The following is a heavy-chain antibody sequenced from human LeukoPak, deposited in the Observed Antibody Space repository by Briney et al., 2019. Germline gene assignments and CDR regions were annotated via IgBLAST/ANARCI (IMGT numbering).Heavy chain of an antibody. D-gene: IGHD6-19*01. Sequence: MASQTLSLTCTVSGGSISSGGYYWSWIRQHPGKGLEWIGYIYYSGSTYYNPSLKSRVTISVDTSKNQFSLKLSSVTAADTAVYYCVRAVRASGCHDYWGQGTLVTVSS. V-gene: IGHV4-31*03. CDR3: VRAVRASGCHDY. CDR2: IYYSGST. CDR1: GGSISSGGYY. J-gene: IGHJ4*02.